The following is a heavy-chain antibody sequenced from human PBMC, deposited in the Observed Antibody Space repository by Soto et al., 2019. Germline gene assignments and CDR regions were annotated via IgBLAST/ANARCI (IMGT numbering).Heavy chain of an antibody. J-gene: IGHJ5*02. CDR1: GLPFEDYG. CDR3: AREVAAAEARWFDP. Sequence: SGGSLRLSCAAAGLPFEDYGMSWVRHAPGKGLEWVSGINWNGGSKGYADSVKGRFTISRDNAKNSLYLQMNSLRAEDTALYYCAREVAAAEARWFDPWGQGTLVTVSS. CDR2: INWNGGSK. V-gene: IGHV3-20*04. D-gene: IGHD6-13*01.